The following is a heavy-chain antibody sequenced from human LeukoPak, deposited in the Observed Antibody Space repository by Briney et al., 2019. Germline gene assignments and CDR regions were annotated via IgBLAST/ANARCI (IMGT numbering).Heavy chain of an antibody. J-gene: IGHJ4*02. CDR2: IYSGGST. D-gene: IGHD5-18*01. V-gene: IGHV3-66*01. CDR1: GFTVSSNY. CDR3: ARDPDGYRQGHHFDY. Sequence: TGGSLRLSCAASGFTVSSNYMSWVRQAPGKGLEWVSVIYSGGSTYYADSVKGRFTISRDNSKNTLYLQMNRLKAEDTAVYYCARDPDGYRQGHHFDYWGQGTLVTVSS.